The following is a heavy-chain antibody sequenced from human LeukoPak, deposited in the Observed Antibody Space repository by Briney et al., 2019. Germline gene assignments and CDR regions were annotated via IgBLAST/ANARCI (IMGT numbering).Heavy chain of an antibody. J-gene: IGHJ4*02. D-gene: IGHD7-27*01. V-gene: IGHV4-59*08. Sequence: PSENLSLTCTVSGVSISSYYWSWIRQPPGKGLEWIGYIYYSGSTNYNPSLKSRVTISVDTSKNQFSLKLSSVTAADTAVYYCASCQRGIYYFDYWGQGTLVTVSS. CDR1: GVSISSYY. CDR2: IYYSGST. CDR3: ASCQRGIYYFDY.